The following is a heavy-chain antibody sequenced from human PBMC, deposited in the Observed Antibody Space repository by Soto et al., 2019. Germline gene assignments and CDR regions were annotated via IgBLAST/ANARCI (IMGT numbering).Heavy chain of an antibody. CDR2: INAGNGNT. CDR1: GYTFTSYA. Sequence: QVHLVQSGAEVKKPGASVKVSCKASGYTFTSYAMHWVRQAPGQRLEWMGWINAGNGNTKYSQKFQDRVTITRDTSASTAYMELSSLRSEDTAVYYCARDRIAAAGTRNWFDPWGQGILVTVSS. CDR3: ARDRIAAAGTRNWFDP. D-gene: IGHD6-13*01. V-gene: IGHV1-3*01. J-gene: IGHJ5*02.